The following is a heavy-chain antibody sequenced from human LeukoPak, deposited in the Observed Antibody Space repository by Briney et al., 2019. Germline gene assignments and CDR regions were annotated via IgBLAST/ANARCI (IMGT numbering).Heavy chain of an antibody. CDR3: ARDRRRLRGMNGDGDAFDI. Sequence: PGGSLRVSCAASGSSVGGNYISWVRQAQGKGLEWVSMIYSDGSIFHADSVKGRFTMSRDNSRNTLDLQMNSLRVEDTAVYFCARDRRRLRGMNGDGDAFDIWGQGTMVTVSS. J-gene: IGHJ3*02. CDR2: IYSDGSI. V-gene: IGHV3-53*01. CDR1: GSSVGGNY. D-gene: IGHD1-1*01.